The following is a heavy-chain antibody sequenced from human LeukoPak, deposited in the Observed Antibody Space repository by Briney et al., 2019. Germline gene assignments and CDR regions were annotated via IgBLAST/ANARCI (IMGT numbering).Heavy chain of an antibody. J-gene: IGHJ4*02. CDR1: GFTFSSYA. V-gene: IGHV3-23*01. CDR3: AKGGVAVAAPRTYYFDS. Sequence: GGSLRLSCAASGFTFSSYAMSWVRQAPGKGLEWVSSTSASGGSKYYADSVKGRCTISRDNSKNTLYLQMNSLRAEDTAVYYCAKGGVAVAAPRTYYFDSWGQGTLVTVSS. CDR2: TSASGGSK. D-gene: IGHD6-19*01.